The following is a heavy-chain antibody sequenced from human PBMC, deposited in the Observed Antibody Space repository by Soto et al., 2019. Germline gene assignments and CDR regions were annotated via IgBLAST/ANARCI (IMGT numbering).Heavy chain of an antibody. V-gene: IGHV5-10-1*01. CDR1: GYSFTSYW. CDR3: ATRRDGYNSDYYGMDV. D-gene: IGHD5-12*01. J-gene: IGHJ6*02. Sequence: PGESLKISCKGSGYSFTSYWISWVRQMPGKGLEWMGRIDPSDSYTNYSPSFQGHVTISADKSISTAYLQWSSLKASDTDMYYCATRRDGYNSDYYGMDVWGQGTTVTVSS. CDR2: IDPSDSYT.